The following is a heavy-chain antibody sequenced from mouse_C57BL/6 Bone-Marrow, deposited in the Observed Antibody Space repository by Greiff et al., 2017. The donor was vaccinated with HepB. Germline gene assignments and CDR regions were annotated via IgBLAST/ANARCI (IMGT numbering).Heavy chain of an antibody. CDR3: ARQLRLRCWYFDV. Sequence: QVQLQQPGTELVKPGASVKLSCKASGYTFTSYWMHWVKQRPEQGLEWIGNINPSNGGTNYNEKFKSKATLTVDKSSSTAYMQLSSLTSEDSAVYYCARQLRLRCWYFDVWGTGTTVTVSS. V-gene: IGHV1-53*01. CDR2: INPSNGGT. J-gene: IGHJ1*03. CDR1: GYTFTSYW. D-gene: IGHD3-2*02.